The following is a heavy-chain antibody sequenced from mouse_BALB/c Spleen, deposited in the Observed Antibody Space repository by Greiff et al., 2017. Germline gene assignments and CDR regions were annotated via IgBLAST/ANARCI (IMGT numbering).Heavy chain of an antibody. CDR1: GFNIKDTY. J-gene: IGHJ1*01. V-gene: IGHV14-3*02. CDR3: ARGGTHWYFDV. CDR2: IDPANGNT. D-gene: IGHD3-3*01. Sequence: EVKLMESGAELVKPGASVKLSCTASGFNIKDTYMHWVKQRPEQGLEWIGRIDPANGNTKYDPKFQGKATITADSSSNTAYLQLSSLTSEDTAVYYCARGGTHWYFDVWGAGTTVTVSS.